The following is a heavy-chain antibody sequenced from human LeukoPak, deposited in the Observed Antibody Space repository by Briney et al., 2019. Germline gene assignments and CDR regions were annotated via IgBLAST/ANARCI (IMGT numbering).Heavy chain of an antibody. CDR1: GFTFSSYA. CDR3: ARGRGIVAAGSWFDP. V-gene: IGHV3-23*01. Sequence: PGRSLRLSCAASGFTFSSYAMHWVRQAPGRGLEWVSLISGSGGRTHYADSVKGRFNISRDNSKNTLFLQMNSLRAEDTAIYYCARGRGIVAAGSWFDPWGQGTLVIISS. J-gene: IGHJ5*02. D-gene: IGHD6-13*01. CDR2: ISGSGGRT.